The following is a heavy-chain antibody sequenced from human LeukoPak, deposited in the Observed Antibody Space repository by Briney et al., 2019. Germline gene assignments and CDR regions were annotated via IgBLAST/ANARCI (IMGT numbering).Heavy chain of an antibody. CDR3: ARMISRAKPDY. J-gene: IGHJ4*02. D-gene: IGHD3-16*01. V-gene: IGHV4-59*01. CDR1: GGSISSYY. Sequence: SETLSLTCTVSGGSISSYYWSWIRQPPGKGLEWIGYIYYSGSTNYNPSLKSRVTMSLDTSKNQFSLKVTSVAAADTAVYFCARMISRAKPDYWGQGTLVTVSS. CDR2: IYYSGST.